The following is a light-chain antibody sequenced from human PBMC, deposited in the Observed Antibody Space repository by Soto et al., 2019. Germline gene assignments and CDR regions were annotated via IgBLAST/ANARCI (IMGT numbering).Light chain of an antibody. CDR2: GAS. J-gene: IGKJ1*01. CDR1: QSLSSSY. V-gene: IGKV3-20*01. CDR3: QQYGSS. Sequence: IVLTQSPGTLSLSPGERATLSCRASQSLSSSYLAWYQQKPGQAPRLLIYGASSRATGIPDRFSGSGSGTDFTLTISRLEPDDFAVYYCQQYGSSFGQGTKVEI.